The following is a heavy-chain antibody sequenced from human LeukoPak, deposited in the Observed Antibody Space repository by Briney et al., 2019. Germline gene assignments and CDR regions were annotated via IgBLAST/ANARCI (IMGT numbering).Heavy chain of an antibody. J-gene: IGHJ4*02. CDR3: AREHSSSWSPFDY. Sequence: SETLSLTCTVSGGSFNSNYWSWIRQPPGKGLEWIGYIYDSGTTNYNPSLKSRVTISVDTSKNQFSLKLSSVTAADTAVYYCAREHSSSWSPFDYWGQGTLVTVSS. V-gene: IGHV4-59*12. CDR1: GGSFNSNY. D-gene: IGHD6-13*01. CDR2: IYDSGTT.